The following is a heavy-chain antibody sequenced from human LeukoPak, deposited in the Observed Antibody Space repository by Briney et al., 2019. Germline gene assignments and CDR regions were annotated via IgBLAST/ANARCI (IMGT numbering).Heavy chain of an antibody. Sequence: GGSLRLSCAASGFTISNYWMSWVRQAPEKGLEWVSSISGRGGSTYYADSVRGRFTISRDNSKNTLYLQMNSLRAEDTAVYYCANLWFGEFDWGQGTLVTVSS. CDR1: GFTISNYW. CDR2: ISGRGGST. CDR3: ANLWFGEFD. J-gene: IGHJ4*02. D-gene: IGHD3-10*01. V-gene: IGHV3-23*01.